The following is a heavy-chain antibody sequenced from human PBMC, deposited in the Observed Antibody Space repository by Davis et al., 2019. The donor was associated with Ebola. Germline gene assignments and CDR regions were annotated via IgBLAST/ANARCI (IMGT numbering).Heavy chain of an antibody. Sequence: GESLKISCAASGFTFSSYAMSWVRQAPGKGLEWVSAISGSGGSTYYADSVKGRFTISRDNSKNTLYLQMNSLRAEDTAVYYCVKGSITMTVVVYFDLWGQGTLVTVSS. J-gene: IGHJ4*02. CDR1: GFTFSSYA. CDR2: ISGSGGST. V-gene: IGHV3-23*01. D-gene: IGHD3-22*01. CDR3: VKGSITMTVVVYFDL.